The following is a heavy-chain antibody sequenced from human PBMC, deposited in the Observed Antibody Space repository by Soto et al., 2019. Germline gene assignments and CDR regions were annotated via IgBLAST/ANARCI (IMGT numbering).Heavy chain of an antibody. CDR3: ARGRRVRSLGV. J-gene: IGHJ6*02. V-gene: IGHV4-34*01. CDR2: INHSGST. CDR1: GGSFSGYY. D-gene: IGHD3-3*01. Sequence: PSETLSLTCAVYGGSFSGYYWSWIRQPPGKGLEWIGEINHSGSTNYNPSLKSRVTISVDTSKNQFSLKLSSVTAADTAVYYCARGRRVRSLGVWGQGTTVTVSS.